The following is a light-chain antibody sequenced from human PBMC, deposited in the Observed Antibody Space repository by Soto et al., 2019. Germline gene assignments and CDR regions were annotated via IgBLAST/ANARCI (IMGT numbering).Light chain of an antibody. CDR1: SSNIGSNT. J-gene: IGLJ2*01. CDR2: SNN. V-gene: IGLV1-44*01. Sequence: QSLLTQPPSASGTPGQRVTIACSGSSSNIGSNTVNWYQQLPGTAPKVLIYSNNQRPSGVPDRFSGSKSATSASLAISGLQSDDEAEYYCAAWDDSLNGVVFGGGTQLTVL. CDR3: AAWDDSLNGVV.